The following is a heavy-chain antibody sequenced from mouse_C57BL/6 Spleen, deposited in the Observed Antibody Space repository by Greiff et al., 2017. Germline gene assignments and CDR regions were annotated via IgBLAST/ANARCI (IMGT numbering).Heavy chain of an antibody. J-gene: IGHJ3*01. V-gene: IGHV1-26*01. Sequence: EVQLQQSGPELVKPGASVKISCKASGYTFTDYYMNWVKQSHGKSLEWIGDINPNNGGTSYNQKFKGKATLTVDKSSSTAYMELRSLTSEDSAVYYCANLLPAYWGQGTLFTVSA. CDR3: ANLLPAY. CDR2: INPNNGGT. D-gene: IGHD2-1*01. CDR1: GYTFTDYY.